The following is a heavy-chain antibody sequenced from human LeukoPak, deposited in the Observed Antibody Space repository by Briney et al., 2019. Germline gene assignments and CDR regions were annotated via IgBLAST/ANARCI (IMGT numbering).Heavy chain of an antibody. Sequence: GGSLRLSCAASGFTFSSYGMHWVRQAPGKGLEWVAVISYDGSNKYYADSVKGRFTISRDNSKNTLYLQMNSLRAEDTAVYYCAKDPREYSSGWQVEYFQHWGQGTLVTVSS. J-gene: IGHJ1*01. V-gene: IGHV3-30*18. CDR1: GFTFSSYG. CDR2: ISYDGSNK. D-gene: IGHD6-19*01. CDR3: AKDPREYSSGWQVEYFQH.